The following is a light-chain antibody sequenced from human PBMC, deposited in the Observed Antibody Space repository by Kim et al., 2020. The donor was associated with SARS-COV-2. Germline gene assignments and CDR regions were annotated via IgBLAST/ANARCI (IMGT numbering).Light chain of an antibody. CDR2: QDS. J-gene: IGLJ2*01. CDR1: KFGDKY. V-gene: IGLV3-1*01. CDR3: QAWDSSTVV. Sequence: SLSPGQTARITCSGDKFGDKYACWYQQKPGQSPVLVIYQDSKRPAGIPERFSGSNAGNTATLTISGTQAMDEADYYCQAWDSSTVVFGGGTQLTVL.